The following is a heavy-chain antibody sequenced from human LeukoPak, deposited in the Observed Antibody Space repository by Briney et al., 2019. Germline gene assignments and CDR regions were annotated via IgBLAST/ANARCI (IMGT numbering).Heavy chain of an antibody. Sequence: GGSPRLSFAASGLTFCSYAMSWVRPAPGKGLAWVSAISGSGGSTYYADSVKGRFTISRDNSKNTLYLQMNSLRAEDTAVYYCAKLTLSGNPWVRGAFDIWGQGTMVTVSS. D-gene: IGHD1-26*01. CDR3: AKLTLSGNPWVRGAFDI. J-gene: IGHJ3*02. V-gene: IGHV3-23*01. CDR1: GLTFCSYA. CDR2: ISGSGGST.